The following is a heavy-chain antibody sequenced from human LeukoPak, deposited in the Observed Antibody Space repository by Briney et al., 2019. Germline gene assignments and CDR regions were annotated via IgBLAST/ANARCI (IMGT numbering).Heavy chain of an antibody. CDR1: GFTLDDYA. CDR2: VSWKSGTI. Sequence: GGSLRLSCAASGFTLDDYAMHWVRQAPGKGLEWDSRVSWKSGTIAYADSVKGRFIISRDNAKNSLYLQMNSLRPEGTALYYCAKDLYTYSLQYFHHCGQGTLVTVSS. CDR3: AKDLYTYSLQYFHH. D-gene: IGHD2-2*02. J-gene: IGHJ1*01. V-gene: IGHV3-9*01.